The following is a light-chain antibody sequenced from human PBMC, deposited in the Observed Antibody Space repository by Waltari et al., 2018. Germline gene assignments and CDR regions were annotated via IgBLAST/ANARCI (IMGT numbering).Light chain of an antibody. CDR1: SSDVGSYNL. CDR2: DGS. V-gene: IGLV2-23*01. Sequence: QSALTQPASVSGFPGQSITISCTGTSSDVGSYNLVSWYQHNPGKAPKLMIYDGSKRPSGVSNRLSGSKSGNTAFLTIAGLQAEDEADYYCCSYADSSTLVFGGGTKLTVL. J-gene: IGLJ3*02. CDR3: CSYADSSTLV.